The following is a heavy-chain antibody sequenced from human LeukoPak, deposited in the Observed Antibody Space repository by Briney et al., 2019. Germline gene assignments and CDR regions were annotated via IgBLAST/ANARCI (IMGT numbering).Heavy chain of an antibody. J-gene: IGHJ4*02. Sequence: PGGCLRLSRAASGFTFDDYVMSCVRQTPGKGLECGSDINWNGGSTGYTDSVKSRFTIARDNAKNSMYLQMNSLRVEDTALYYCARDPPISAAGTEDYWGQGTLVTVSS. V-gene: IGHV3-20*04. CDR2: INWNGGST. CDR3: ARDPPISAAGTEDY. CDR1: GFTFDDYV. D-gene: IGHD6-13*01.